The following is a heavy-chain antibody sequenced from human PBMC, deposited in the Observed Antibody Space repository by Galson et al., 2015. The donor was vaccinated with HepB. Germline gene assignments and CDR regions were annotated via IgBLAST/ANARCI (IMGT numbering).Heavy chain of an antibody. CDR3: AIGAPVLRFLEQYYYYYMDV. CDR1: GGTFSSYA. V-gene: IGHV1-69*13. CDR2: IIPIFGTA. Sequence: SVKVSCKASGGTFSSYAISWVRQAPGQGLEWMGGIIPIFGTANYAQKFQGRVTITADESTSTAYMELSSLRSEDTAVYYCAIGAPVLRFLEQYYYYYMDVWGKGTTVTVSS. J-gene: IGHJ6*03. D-gene: IGHD3-3*01.